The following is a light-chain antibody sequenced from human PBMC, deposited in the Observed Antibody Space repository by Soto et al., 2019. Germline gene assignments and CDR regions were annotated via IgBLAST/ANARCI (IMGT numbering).Light chain of an antibody. CDR1: ISDVGGYDY. Sequence: QSALTQPASVSGSPGQSITSSCTGTISDVGGYDYVSWYQQHPGKAPKLMIYDVSNRPSGVSNRFSGSKSGNTASLTISGLQADDEADYYCSSYTTSSTYVFGTGTKLTVL. CDR3: SSYTTSSTYV. J-gene: IGLJ1*01. CDR2: DVS. V-gene: IGLV2-14*01.